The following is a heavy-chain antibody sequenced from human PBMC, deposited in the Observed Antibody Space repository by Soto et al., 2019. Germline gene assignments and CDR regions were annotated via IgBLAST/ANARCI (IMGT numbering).Heavy chain of an antibody. J-gene: IGHJ5*02. V-gene: IGHV4-39*01. Sequence: QLQLQESGPGLVKPSATLSLTCTVSGGAISSSSYYWGWVRQPPGKGVEWIGSIYYSGSTYYNPALKSRVTISVDTSKQQCSLKLSSVTAADTAVYYCARLYNWFDPWGQGTLVTVSS. CDR1: GGAISSSSYY. CDR2: IYYSGST. CDR3: ARLYNWFDP.